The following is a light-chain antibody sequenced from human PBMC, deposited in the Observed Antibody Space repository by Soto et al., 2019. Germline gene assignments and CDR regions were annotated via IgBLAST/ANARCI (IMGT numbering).Light chain of an antibody. Sequence: DIQMTQSPPTLSASVGDRVTITCRASQSISSWLAWYQQKAGKAPKLLIYDASSLESGVPSRFSGSGSGTEFTLTISSLQTDDFATYFCQQYRIYWTFGQGTKVEIK. CDR3: QQYRIYWT. J-gene: IGKJ1*01. V-gene: IGKV1-5*01. CDR2: DAS. CDR1: QSISSW.